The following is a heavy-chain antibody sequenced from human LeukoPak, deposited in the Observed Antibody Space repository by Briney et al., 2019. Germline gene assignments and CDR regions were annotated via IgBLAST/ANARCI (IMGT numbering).Heavy chain of an antibody. V-gene: IGHV4-30-2*01. CDR1: GGSISSGGYS. D-gene: IGHD1-26*01. CDR3: AIEGPTTGAFDY. CDR2: IYHSGST. Sequence: IPSETLSLTCAVSGGSISSGGYSWSWIRQPPGKGLEWIGYIYHSGSTYYNPSLKSRVTISVDRSKNQFSLKLSSVTAADTAVYYCAIEGPTTGAFDYWGQGTLVNVSS. J-gene: IGHJ4*02.